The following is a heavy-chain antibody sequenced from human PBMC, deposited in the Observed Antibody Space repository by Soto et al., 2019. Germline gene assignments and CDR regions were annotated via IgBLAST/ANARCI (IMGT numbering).Heavy chain of an antibody. V-gene: IGHV3-30*18. CDR1: GFNFNNYG. CDR3: VKLMFDHDSSGFSGDY. Sequence: QVQLVESGGGVVQPGGSLRLSCAGSGFNFNNYGMYWVRQAPGKGLEWVAFISFQGTNDYYAEAVKGRFTISKDYSKKTLFLKMNSLRADDTAMYYCVKLMFDHDSSGFSGDYWGREPWSPS. J-gene: IGHJ4*02. CDR2: ISFQGTND. D-gene: IGHD3-22*01.